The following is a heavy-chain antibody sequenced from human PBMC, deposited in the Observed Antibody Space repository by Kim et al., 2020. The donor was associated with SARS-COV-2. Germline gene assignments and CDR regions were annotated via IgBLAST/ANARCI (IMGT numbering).Heavy chain of an antibody. CDR2: INAGNGNT. Sequence: ASVKVSCKASGYTFTSYAMHWVRQAPGQRLEWMGWINAGNGNTKYSQKFQGRVTITRDTSASTAYMELSSLRSEDTAVYYCARALQWLVSDYYYGMDVWGQGTTVTVSS. D-gene: IGHD6-19*01. V-gene: IGHV1-3*01. CDR1: GYTFTSYA. J-gene: IGHJ6*02. CDR3: ARALQWLVSDYYYGMDV.